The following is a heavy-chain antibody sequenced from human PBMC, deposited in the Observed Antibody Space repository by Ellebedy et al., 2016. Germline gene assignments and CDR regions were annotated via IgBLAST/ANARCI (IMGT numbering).Heavy chain of an antibody. J-gene: IGHJ4*02. V-gene: IGHV3-30-3*01. CDR1: GFTFSSYA. CDR2: ISYDGSNK. CDR3: ARDIPSDY. Sequence: GESLKISCAASGFTFSSYAMHWVRQAPGKGLEWVAVISYDGSNKYYADSVKGRFTIPRDNSKNTLYLQMNSLRAEDTAVYYCARDIPSDYWGQGTLVTISS.